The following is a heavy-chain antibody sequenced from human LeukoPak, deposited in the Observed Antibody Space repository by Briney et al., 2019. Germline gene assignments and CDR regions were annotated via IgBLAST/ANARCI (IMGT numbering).Heavy chain of an antibody. V-gene: IGHV3-23*01. CDR2: ITTSDGNT. D-gene: IGHD6-19*01. CDR1: GFTFSSYT. Sequence: GGSLRLSCAASGFTFSSYTMSWVRQAPGKGLEWVSTITTSDGNTYYADSVKGRFTISRDNSKNTLYLQMNSLRAEDTAVYYCAKDAPSRYSSGWYLDYWGQGTLVTVSS. J-gene: IGHJ4*02. CDR3: AKDAPSRYSSGWYLDY.